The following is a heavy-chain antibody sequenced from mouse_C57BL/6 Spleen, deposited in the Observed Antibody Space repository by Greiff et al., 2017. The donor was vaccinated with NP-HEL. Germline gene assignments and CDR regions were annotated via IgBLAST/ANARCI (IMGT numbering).Heavy chain of an antibody. V-gene: IGHV1-59*01. D-gene: IGHD1-1*01. CDR2: IDPSDSYT. Sequence: VQLQQPGAELVRPGTSVKLSCKASGYTFTSYWMHWVKQRPGQGLEWIGVIDPSDSYTNYNQKFKGKATLTVDTSSSTAYMQLSSLTSEDSAVYYCARGYYYGSSLYYFDYWGQGTTLTVSS. CDR1: GYTFTSYW. J-gene: IGHJ2*01. CDR3: ARGYYYGSSLYYFDY.